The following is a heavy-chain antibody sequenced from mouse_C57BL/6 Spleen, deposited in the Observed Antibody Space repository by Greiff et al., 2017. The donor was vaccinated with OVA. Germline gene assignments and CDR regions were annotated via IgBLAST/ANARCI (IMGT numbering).Heavy chain of an antibody. CDR3: ARWDYGSRYWYFDV. V-gene: IGHV1-69*01. J-gene: IGHJ1*03. CDR2: IDPSDSYT. CDR1: GYTFTSYW. D-gene: IGHD1-1*01. Sequence: QVQLQQPGAELVMPGASVKLSCKASGYTFTSYWMHWVKQRPGQGLEWIGEIDPSDSYTNYNQKFKGKSTLTVDKSSSTAYMQLSSLTSEDSAVYYCARWDYGSRYWYFDVWGTGTTVTVSS.